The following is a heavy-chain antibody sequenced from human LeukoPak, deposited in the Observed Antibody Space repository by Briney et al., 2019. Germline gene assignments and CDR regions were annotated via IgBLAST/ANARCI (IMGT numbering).Heavy chain of an antibody. V-gene: IGHV3-20*04. CDR2: VNWSGGST. Sequence: GGSLRLXCAASGFTFDDYVMSWVRLAPGKGLELVSSVNWSGGSTAYADSVKGRFTISRDNAKNSLYLQMNSLRAEDTALYYCTRGSGSYPDYWGQGTLVTVSS. D-gene: IGHD1-26*01. CDR1: GFTFDDYV. J-gene: IGHJ4*02. CDR3: TRGSGSYPDY.